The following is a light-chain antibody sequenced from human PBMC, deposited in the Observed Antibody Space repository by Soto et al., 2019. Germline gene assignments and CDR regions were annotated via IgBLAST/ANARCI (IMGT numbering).Light chain of an antibody. CDR1: QSLSSY. CDR2: AAS. Sequence: DIQLTQSPSTLSASVGDRVTITCRASQSLSSYLNWYQQKPGEAPKLLIYAASTLQSGVPPRFSGSGSGTEFTLTISSLQPEDFASYYCQKLDSYPLTFGQGTRLEIK. J-gene: IGKJ5*01. V-gene: IGKV1-9*01. CDR3: QKLDSYPLT.